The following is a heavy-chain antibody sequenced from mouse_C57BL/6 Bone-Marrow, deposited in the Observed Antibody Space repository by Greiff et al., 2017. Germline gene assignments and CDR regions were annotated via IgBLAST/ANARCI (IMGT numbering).Heavy chain of an antibody. CDR1: GFTFSSYG. CDR2: ISSGGSYT. J-gene: IGHJ4*01. V-gene: IGHV5-6*01. D-gene: IGHD2-5*01. CDR3: ARHGGDSNYLYAMDY. Sequence: EVKLVESGGDLVKPGGSLKLSCAASGFTFSSYGMSWVRQTPDKRLEWVATISSGGSYTYYPDSVKGRFTISRDNAKNTLYLQMSSLKSEDTAMYYCARHGGDSNYLYAMDYWGQGTSVTVSS.